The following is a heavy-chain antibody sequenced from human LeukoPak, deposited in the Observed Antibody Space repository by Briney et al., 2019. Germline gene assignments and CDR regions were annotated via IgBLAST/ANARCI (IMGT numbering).Heavy chain of an antibody. CDR2: ISYDGSNK. Sequence: GRSLGLSCAASGFTFSSYGMHWVRQAPGKGLEWVAVISYDGSNKYYADSVKGRFTISRDNSKNTLYLQMNSLRAEDTAVYYCAKDGAFYDILTGYYTGGFDYWGQGTLVTVSS. J-gene: IGHJ4*02. D-gene: IGHD3-9*01. CDR1: GFTFSSYG. CDR3: AKDGAFYDILTGYYTGGFDY. V-gene: IGHV3-30*18.